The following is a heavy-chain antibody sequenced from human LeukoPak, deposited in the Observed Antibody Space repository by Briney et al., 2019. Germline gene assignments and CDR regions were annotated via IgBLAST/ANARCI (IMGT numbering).Heavy chain of an antibody. D-gene: IGHD1-14*01. V-gene: IGHV4-38-2*02. Sequence: PSETLSLTCTVSGYSISSAYYWGWIRQPPGKGLEWIGSFHYSGSTYYNPSLKSRVTISVDTSKNQFPLKLSSVTAADTAVYYCARVEPSDGFDYWGQGTLVTVSS. CDR2: FHYSGST. CDR1: GYSISSAYY. J-gene: IGHJ4*02. CDR3: ARVEPSDGFDY.